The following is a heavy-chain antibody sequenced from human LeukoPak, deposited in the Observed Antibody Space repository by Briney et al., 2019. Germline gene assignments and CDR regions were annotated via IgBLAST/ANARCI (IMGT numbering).Heavy chain of an antibody. CDR3: AGHHPRNTVDF. V-gene: IGHV4-59*08. CDR1: GGSISSYY. CDR2: ISDIGSI. D-gene: IGHD2/OR15-2a*01. Sequence: PSETLSLTCTVSGGSISSYYWSWIRQPPGKGLEWIAYISDIGSINYNPSLKSRVTISLDTSKSQFSLKLSSVTAADTAVYYCAGHHPRNTVDFWGRGTLVTVSS. J-gene: IGHJ4*02.